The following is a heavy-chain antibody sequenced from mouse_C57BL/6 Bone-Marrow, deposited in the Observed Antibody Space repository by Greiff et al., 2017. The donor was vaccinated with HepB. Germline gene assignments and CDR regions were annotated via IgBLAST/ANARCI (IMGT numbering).Heavy chain of an antibody. J-gene: IGHJ3*01. CDR3: AYYYYGSSYGFAY. CDR1: GYTFTSYW. D-gene: IGHD1-1*01. V-gene: IGHV1-61*01. Sequence: VQLQQPGAELVRPGSSVKLSCKASGYTFTSYWMDWVKQRPGQGLEWIGNIYPSDSETHYNQKFKDKATLTVDKSSSTAYMQLSSLTSEDSAVYYCAYYYYGSSYGFAYWGQGTLVTVSA. CDR2: IYPSDSET.